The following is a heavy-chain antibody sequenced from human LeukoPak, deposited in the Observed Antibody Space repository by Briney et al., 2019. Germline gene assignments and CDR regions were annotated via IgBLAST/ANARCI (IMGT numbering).Heavy chain of an antibody. CDR2: ISGSGGST. CDR1: GFTFSSYG. Sequence: GGSLRLSCAASGFTFSSYGMSWVRQAPGKGLEWVSAISGSGGSTYYADSVKGRFTISRDNAKNSLYLQMNSLRAEDTAVYYCASNYDFWSGYSTWGQGTLVTVSS. D-gene: IGHD3-3*01. V-gene: IGHV3-23*01. CDR3: ASNYDFWSGYST. J-gene: IGHJ5*02.